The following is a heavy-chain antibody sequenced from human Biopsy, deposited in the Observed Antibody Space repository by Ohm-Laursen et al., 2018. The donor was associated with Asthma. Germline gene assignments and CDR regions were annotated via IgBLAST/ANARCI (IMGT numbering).Heavy chain of an antibody. J-gene: IGHJ5*02. CDR1: GFMFRSFG. CDR2: ISYDGNHK. D-gene: IGHD3-10*01. Sequence: SLRLSCAASGFMFRSFGMHWVRQAPGKGLAWVAVISYDGNHKFYEDSVKGRFTISRDNAKNSLYLQVNSLRLEDTAFYFCAKGDTYFYGSGAHNWFDPWGQGTLVTVSS. V-gene: IGHV3-30*18. CDR3: AKGDTYFYGSGAHNWFDP.